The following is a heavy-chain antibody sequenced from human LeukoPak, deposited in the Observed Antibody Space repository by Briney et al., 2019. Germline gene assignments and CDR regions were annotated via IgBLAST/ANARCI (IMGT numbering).Heavy chain of an antibody. CDR1: GYTFTSYG. J-gene: IGHJ4*02. CDR3: ARDGMVRGVINDY. V-gene: IGHV1-18*01. D-gene: IGHD3-10*01. Sequence: GASVKVSCKASGYTFTSYGISWVRQAPGQGLEWMGWISAYNGNTNYAQKFQGRVTMTRDTSISTAYMELSRLRSDDTAVYYCARDGMVRGVINDYWGQGTLVTVSS. CDR2: ISAYNGNT.